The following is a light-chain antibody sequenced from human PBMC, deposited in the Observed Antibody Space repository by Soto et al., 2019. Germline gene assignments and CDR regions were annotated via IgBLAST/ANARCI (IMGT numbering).Light chain of an antibody. CDR1: SSDVGSYNL. Sequence: QSVLTQPASVSGSPGQSITISCTGTSSDVGSYNLVSWYQQHPGKAPKLMIYEGSKRPSGVSNRFSGSKSGNTASLTISGLQAEDEADSYCCSYAGSSTSLVFGGGTKLTVL. CDR3: CSYAGSSTSLV. J-gene: IGLJ2*01. CDR2: EGS. V-gene: IGLV2-23*01.